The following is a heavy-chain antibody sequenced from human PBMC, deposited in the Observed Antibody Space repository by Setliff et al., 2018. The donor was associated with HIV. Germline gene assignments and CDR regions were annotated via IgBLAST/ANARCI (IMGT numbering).Heavy chain of an antibody. J-gene: IGHJ4*02. V-gene: IGHV3-15*01. CDR2: IKSKTDDGTA. D-gene: IGHD3-22*01. CDR1: GFTFSSHS. Sequence: GGSLRLSCAASGFTFSSHSMNWVRQAPGKGLEWVGRIKSKTDDGTADYAAPVRGRFTFSRDDSKNTVYLQMNSLKTEDTAVYYCATAPGYYDSSPFDWWGPGTLVTVSS. CDR3: ATAPGYYDSSPFDW.